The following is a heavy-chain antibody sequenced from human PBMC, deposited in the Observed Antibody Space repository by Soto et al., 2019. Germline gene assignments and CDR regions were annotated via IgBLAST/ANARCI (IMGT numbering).Heavy chain of an antibody. J-gene: IGHJ6*02. CDR1: GASITRSSYY. CDR3: ARCTVTNFDYGMDV. D-gene: IGHD4-4*01. V-gene: IGHV4-39*01. CDR2: LYYTGST. Sequence: QLQLQESGPGLVKPSETLSLTCTVSGASITRSSYYWGWIRQPPGQVLEWVGSLYYTGSTYYNPSLKSRGTISLDTSKNQVPLKLSSVTAADTAVYYCARCTVTNFDYGMDVWGQGTTVTVS.